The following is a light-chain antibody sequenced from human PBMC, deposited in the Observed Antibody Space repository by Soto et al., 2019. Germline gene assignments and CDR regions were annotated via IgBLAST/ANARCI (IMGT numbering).Light chain of an antibody. J-gene: IGKJ1*01. Sequence: EIVLTQSPATLSVSPGERATLSCRASQSVSSNLAWYQQKPGQAPRLLIYGASTRATGIPARFSGSGSGTEFTLTISSLQSEDFAVYYCQQYSSHWTFGQGTKVDIK. CDR2: GAS. V-gene: IGKV3-15*01. CDR1: QSVSSN. CDR3: QQYSSHWT.